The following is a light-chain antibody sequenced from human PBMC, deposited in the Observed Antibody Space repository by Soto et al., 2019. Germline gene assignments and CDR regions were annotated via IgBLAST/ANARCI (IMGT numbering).Light chain of an antibody. J-gene: IGKJ5*01. CDR3: QQRSNWPPEIT. CDR2: DAI. V-gene: IGKV3-11*01. Sequence: IVLAQSPGTLSLSPGERATLSCRASQGVSRYLAWFQQKPGQTPRLLIYDAIIRAADVPARFIGSWAGTEFTLTINSLQSEDFAVYYCQQRSNWPPEITFGPGTRLEI. CDR1: QGVSRY.